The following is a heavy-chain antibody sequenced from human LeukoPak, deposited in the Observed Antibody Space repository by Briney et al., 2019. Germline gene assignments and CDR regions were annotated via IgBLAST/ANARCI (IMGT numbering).Heavy chain of an antibody. CDR2: IDPGDSFT. J-gene: IGHJ4*02. CDR1: AYSFSSYC. D-gene: IGHD2-8*02. V-gene: IGHV5-10-1*01. Sequence: PGESLKSSSKVSAYSFSSYCISCVGHMPGKGLEWMGRIDPGDSFTKYRPSLEGRVTISADKSLSTLYLQWSSLKASDTAIYYCARDGGGVSSWVSHWAQGTLVPV. CDR3: ARDGGGVSSWVSH.